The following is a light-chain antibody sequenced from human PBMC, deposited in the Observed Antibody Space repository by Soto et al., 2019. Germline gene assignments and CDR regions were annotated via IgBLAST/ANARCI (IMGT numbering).Light chain of an antibody. CDR3: QQYGSSPRT. Sequence: EIMLTQSPGTLSLSPGERATLSCRASQSISSSYLAWYQQKPGQAPRLLIYGASSRATGIPDRFSGSGSGTDFTLTISSLEPEDFAVYYCQQYGSSPRTFGQGTKLEIK. J-gene: IGKJ2*01. V-gene: IGKV3-20*01. CDR1: QSISSSY. CDR2: GAS.